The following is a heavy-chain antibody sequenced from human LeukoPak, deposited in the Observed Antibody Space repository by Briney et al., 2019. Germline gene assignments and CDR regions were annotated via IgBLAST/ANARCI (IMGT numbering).Heavy chain of an antibody. D-gene: IGHD3-10*01. CDR3: ARADWLYGSGSLNAFDI. J-gene: IGHJ3*02. V-gene: IGHV3-30*03. CDR1: GFTFSSYG. CDR2: ISYDGSNK. Sequence: GRSLRLSCAASGFTFSSYGMHWVRQAPGKGLEWVAVISYDGSNKYYADSVKGRFTISRDNSKNTLYLQMNSLRAEDTAVYYCARADWLYGSGSLNAFDIWSQGTMVTVSS.